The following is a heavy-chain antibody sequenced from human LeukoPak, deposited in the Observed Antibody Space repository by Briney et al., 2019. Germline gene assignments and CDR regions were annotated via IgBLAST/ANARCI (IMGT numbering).Heavy chain of an antibody. CDR3: ARETYYYDSSGYNWFDP. Sequence: PGGSLRLSCAASGFTFSSYSMNWVRQAPGKGLEWVSSISSSSSYIYYADSVKGRFTISRDNAKNSLYLQMNSLRAEDTAVYYCARETYYYDSSGYNWFDPWGQGTLVTVSS. J-gene: IGHJ5*02. D-gene: IGHD3-22*01. CDR2: ISSSSSYI. V-gene: IGHV3-21*01. CDR1: GFTFSSYS.